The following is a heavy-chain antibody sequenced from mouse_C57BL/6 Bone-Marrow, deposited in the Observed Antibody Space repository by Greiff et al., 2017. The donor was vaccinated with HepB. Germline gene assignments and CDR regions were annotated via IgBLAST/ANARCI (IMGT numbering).Heavy chain of an antibody. J-gene: IGHJ1*03. V-gene: IGHV1-39*01. CDR2: INPNYGTT. D-gene: IGHD1-1*01. CDR1: GYSFTDYN. CDR3: ARNYGSSSSWYFDV. Sequence: EVQLQQSGPELVKPGASVKISCKASGYSFTDYNMNWVKQSNGKSLEWIGVINPNYGTTSYNQKFKGKATLTVDQSSSTAYMQLNSLTSEDSAVYYWARNYGSSSSWYFDVWGTGTTVTVSS.